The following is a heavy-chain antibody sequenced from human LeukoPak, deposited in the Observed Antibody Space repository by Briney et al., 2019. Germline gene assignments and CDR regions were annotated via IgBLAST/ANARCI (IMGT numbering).Heavy chain of an antibody. CDR3: ARGAGWYDY. CDR1: GASISSDY. D-gene: IGHD6-19*01. J-gene: IGHJ4*02. Sequence: SETLSLTCTVSGASISSDYWSWIRQPPGKGLEWMGYIYYSGSTKYNPSLKGRVTMSVDTSKNQFSLKLSSVTAADTAVYYCARGAGWYDYWGQGTLVTVSS. V-gene: IGHV4-59*01. CDR2: IYYSGST.